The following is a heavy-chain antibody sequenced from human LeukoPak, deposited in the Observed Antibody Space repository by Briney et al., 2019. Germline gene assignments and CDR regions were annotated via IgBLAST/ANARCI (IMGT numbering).Heavy chain of an antibody. CDR3: ARRYRAAAGPFDY. V-gene: IGHV5-10-1*01. J-gene: IGHJ4*02. D-gene: IGHD6-13*01. Sequence: GESLKISCKGSGYSITSYWISWVRQMPGKGLEWMGRIDPSDSYTNYSPSFQGHVTISVDKSISTAYLQWSSLKASDTAMYYCARRYRAAAGPFDYWGQGTLVTVSS. CDR2: IDPSDSYT. CDR1: GYSITSYW.